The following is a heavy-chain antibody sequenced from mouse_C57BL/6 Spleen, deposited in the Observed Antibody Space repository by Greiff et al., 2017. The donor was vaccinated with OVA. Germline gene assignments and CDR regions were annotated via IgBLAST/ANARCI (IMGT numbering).Heavy chain of an antibody. CDR3: AREANWDRYFDV. D-gene: IGHD4-1*01. Sequence: DVQLQESGPGLVKPSQSLSLTCSVTGYSITSGYYWNWIRQFPGNQLEWMGYISYDGSTNYNPSLKNRISITRDTSKNQFFLKLNSVTTEDTATYYCAREANWDRYFDVWGTGTTVTVSS. J-gene: IGHJ1*03. V-gene: IGHV3-6*01. CDR2: ISYDGST. CDR1: GYSITSGYY.